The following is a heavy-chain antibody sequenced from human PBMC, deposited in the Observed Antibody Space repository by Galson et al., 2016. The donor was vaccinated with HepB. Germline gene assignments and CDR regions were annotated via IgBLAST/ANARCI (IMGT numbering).Heavy chain of an antibody. Sequence: SLRLSCAASGFTFSTYSMNWVRQAPGKGQEWVSYIRTSSTTIYYADSVKGRFTISRDNAKNSLYLQMNSLRDEDTAVYYCLRVGREDYGGKTFGYDYWGQGALVTVSS. J-gene: IGHJ4*02. CDR2: IRTSSTTI. CDR3: LRVGREDYGGKTFGYDY. D-gene: IGHD4-23*01. CDR1: GFTFSTYS. V-gene: IGHV3-48*02.